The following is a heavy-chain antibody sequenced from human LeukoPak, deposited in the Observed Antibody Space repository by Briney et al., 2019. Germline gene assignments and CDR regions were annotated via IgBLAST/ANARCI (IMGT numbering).Heavy chain of an antibody. V-gene: IGHV5-51*01. J-gene: IGHJ4*02. CDR3: ARHHSSSHFDY. CDR2: IYPGDSHT. D-gene: IGHD6-6*01. CDR1: GYSFTSYW. Sequence: GASLQISCKGSGYSFTSYWIGWVRPLPGKGLEWMGIIYPGDSHTRYSPSFQGQVTISADKSISTAYLQWSSLKASDTAMYYCARHHSSSHFDYWGQGTLVTVSS.